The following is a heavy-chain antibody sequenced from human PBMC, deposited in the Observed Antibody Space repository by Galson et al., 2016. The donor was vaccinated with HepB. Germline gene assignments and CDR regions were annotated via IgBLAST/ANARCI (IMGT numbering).Heavy chain of an antibody. J-gene: IGHJ5*02. CDR1: GASVNIGSYL. V-gene: IGHV4-61*01. CDR3: ARSYSGSYYNSGWFDP. Sequence: SETLSLTCTVSGASVNIGSYLWTWIRQPPGQGLQWIGNIFNIGSTNYNPSLKSRLTISLDTSKNQFSLKLTSVTAADTAVYFCARSYSGSYYNSGWFDPWGQGTLVTVSS. CDR2: IFNIGST. D-gene: IGHD1-26*01.